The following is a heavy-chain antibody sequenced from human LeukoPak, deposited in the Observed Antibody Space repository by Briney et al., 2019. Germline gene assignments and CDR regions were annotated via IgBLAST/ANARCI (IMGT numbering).Heavy chain of an antibody. D-gene: IGHD6-13*01. J-gene: IGHJ4*02. V-gene: IGHV4-30-2*01. CDR3: ARGISAAGLTLIDY. Sequence: PSQTLSLTCTVSGGSISSGGYYWSWIRQPPGKGLEWIGYIFHSGSTYYNPSLKSRVTISVDRSKNQFSLKLSSVTAADTAVYYCARGISAAGLTLIDYWGQGTLVTVSS. CDR1: GGSISSGGYY. CDR2: IFHSGST.